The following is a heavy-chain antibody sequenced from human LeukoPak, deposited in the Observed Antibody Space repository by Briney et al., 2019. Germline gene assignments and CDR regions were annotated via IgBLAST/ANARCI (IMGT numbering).Heavy chain of an antibody. Sequence: GGSLRLSCAASGFTFDDYAMHWVRQAPGKGLEWVSLISGDGGGTYYADSVKGRFTISRDNSKNSLYLQMNSLRTEDTAFYYSAKDTASSVWGQGTLVTVSS. CDR2: ISGDGGGT. CDR3: AKDTASSV. D-gene: IGHD6-25*01. CDR1: GFTFDDYA. V-gene: IGHV3-43*02. J-gene: IGHJ1*01.